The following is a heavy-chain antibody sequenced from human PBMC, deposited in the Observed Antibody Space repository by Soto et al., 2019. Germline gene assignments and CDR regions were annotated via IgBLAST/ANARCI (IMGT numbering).Heavy chain of an antibody. V-gene: IGHV3-23*01. D-gene: IGHD2-2*01. CDR2: ISGSGGST. CDR3: ANVAILYCSSTSYPVNNDAFYI. J-gene: IGHJ3*02. Sequence: GGSLRLSCAASGLTLSSYAMSWVGQAPRKGMDWLSAISGSGGSTYYADSEKGRFTISRDNSKNTLYLHMNSLRAEDTAVYDYANVAILYCSSTSYPVNNDAFYIRAQRTMVT. CDR1: GLTLSSYA.